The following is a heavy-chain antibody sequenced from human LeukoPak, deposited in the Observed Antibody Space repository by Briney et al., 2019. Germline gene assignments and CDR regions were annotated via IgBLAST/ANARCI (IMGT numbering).Heavy chain of an antibody. J-gene: IGHJ5*02. D-gene: IGHD1-1*01. CDR1: GYIFTTYS. CDR3: AIDRPSAIGTTARFDP. V-gene: IGHV1-18*04. Sequence: ASVKVSCKASGYIFTTYSISWVRQAPGQGLVWMGWISTYSGNINYAQRFQGRVTMTTDTSTSTAYMELRSLRSDDTAMYYCAIDRPSAIGTTARFDPWGQGTLVAVSS. CDR2: ISTYSGNI.